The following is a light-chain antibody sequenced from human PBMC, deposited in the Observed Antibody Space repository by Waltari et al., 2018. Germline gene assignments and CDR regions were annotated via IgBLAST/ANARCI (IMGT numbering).Light chain of an antibody. J-gene: IGLJ2*01. V-gene: IGLV3-21*03. CDR2: DDS. Sequence: SYVLTQPPSVSVAPGKTARITCGGNNIGSKSVHWYQQKPGQAPVLVVYDDSDRPSGLPEPLSRSNSGHTPPLTISRVEAGDEAAYYCQVWDSSSDHVVFGGGTQLTVL. CDR1: NIGSKS. CDR3: QVWDSSSDHVV.